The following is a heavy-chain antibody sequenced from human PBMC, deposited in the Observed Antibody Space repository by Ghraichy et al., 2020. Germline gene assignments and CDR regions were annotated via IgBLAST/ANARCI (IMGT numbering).Heavy chain of an antibody. Sequence: ASVKVSCKVSGYTLTELSMHWVRQAPGKGLEWMGGFDPEDGETIYAQKFQGRVTMTEDTSTDTAYMELSSLRSEDTAVYYCATGGTMIVVAVEAFDIWGQGTMVTVSS. V-gene: IGHV1-24*01. CDR1: GYTLTELS. CDR2: FDPEDGET. J-gene: IGHJ3*02. D-gene: IGHD3-22*01. CDR3: ATGGTMIVVAVEAFDI.